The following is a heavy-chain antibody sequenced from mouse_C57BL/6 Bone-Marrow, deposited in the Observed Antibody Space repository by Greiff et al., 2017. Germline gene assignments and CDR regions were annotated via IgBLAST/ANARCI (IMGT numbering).Heavy chain of an antibody. CDR1: GYSITSGYY. CDR3: AREGSYRDYAMDY. J-gene: IGHJ4*01. CDR2: ISYDGSN. D-gene: IGHD3-1*01. Sequence: ESGPGLVKPSQSLSLTCSVTGYSITSGYYWNWIRQFPGNKLEWMGYISYDGSNNYNPSLKNRISITRDTSKNQFFLKLNSVTTEDTATYYCAREGSYRDYAMDYWGQGTSVTVSS. V-gene: IGHV3-6*01.